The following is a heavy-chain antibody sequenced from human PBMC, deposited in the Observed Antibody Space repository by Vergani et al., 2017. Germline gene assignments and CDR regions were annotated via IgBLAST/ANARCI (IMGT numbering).Heavy chain of an antibody. Sequence: QVQLVQSGAKVKKPGASVKVSCKASGYTFTSYYMHWVRQAPGQGLEWMGIINPSGGSTSYAQKFQGRVTMTRDTSTSTVYMELSSLRSEDTAVYYCAREPLPQELSLNYFDYWGQGTLVTVSS. CDR2: INPSGGST. J-gene: IGHJ4*02. CDR1: GYTFTSYY. CDR3: AREPLPQELSLNYFDY. D-gene: IGHD1-7*01. V-gene: IGHV1-46*03.